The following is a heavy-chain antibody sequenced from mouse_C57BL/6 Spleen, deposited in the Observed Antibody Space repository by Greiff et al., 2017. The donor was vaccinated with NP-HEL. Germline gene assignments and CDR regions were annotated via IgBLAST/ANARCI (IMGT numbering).Heavy chain of an antibody. J-gene: IGHJ2*01. CDR1: GYAFTNYL. CDR2: INPGSGGT. CDR3: ARTAAMVTTDY. V-gene: IGHV1-54*01. D-gene: IGHD2-2*01. Sequence: QVQLKESGAELVRPGTSVKVSCKASGYAFTNYLIEWVKQRPGQGLEWIGVINPGSGGTNYNEKFKGKATLTADKSSSTAYMQLSSLTSEDSAVYFCARTAAMVTTDYWGQGTTLTVSS.